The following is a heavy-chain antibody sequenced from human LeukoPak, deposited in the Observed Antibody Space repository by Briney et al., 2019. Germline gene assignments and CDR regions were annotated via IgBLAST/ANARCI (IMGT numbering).Heavy chain of an antibody. D-gene: IGHD2-8*01. CDR3: VRGTNDWTGIDY. Sequence: GGSLRLSCAASGFTFSNYWMHWVRQAPGKGLVWVSRINPDGSSTDYADSVKGRFIISRDNARNTLYLQTNGLRVEDTAIYYCVRGTNDWTGIDYWGQGTLVTVSS. J-gene: IGHJ4*02. CDR1: GFTFSNYW. V-gene: IGHV3-74*01. CDR2: INPDGSST.